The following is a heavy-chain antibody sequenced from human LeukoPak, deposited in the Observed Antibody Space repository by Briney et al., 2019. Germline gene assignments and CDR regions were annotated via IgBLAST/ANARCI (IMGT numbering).Heavy chain of an antibody. CDR2: IIPLLDVT. D-gene: IGHD3-3*01. V-gene: IGHV1-69*04. Sequence: SVKVSCKTSGGTFTSYAISWVRQAPGQGLEWMGRIIPLLDVTNYAQKFQDRVTITVDKSTYTAYMELSSLTFEDTAVYFCATVFFEYYFDYWGQGTLVTVSS. CDR3: ATVFFEYYFDY. CDR1: GGTFTSYA. J-gene: IGHJ4*02.